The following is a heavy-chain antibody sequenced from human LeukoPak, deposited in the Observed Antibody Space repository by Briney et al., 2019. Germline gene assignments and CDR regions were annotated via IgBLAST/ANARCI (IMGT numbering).Heavy chain of an antibody. CDR3: ARETTVRGVTIDNWFDL. Sequence: PSETLSLTCTVSGGSISRYYWNSIRQPAGKGLEGIGRIYTSGSTNYNPSLKSRVTMSVDTSKKLFSVKLSSATAADTAVYYCARETTVRGVTIDNWFDLWGQGTLVTVSS. D-gene: IGHD3-10*01. CDR2: IYTSGST. CDR1: GGSISRYY. J-gene: IGHJ5*02. V-gene: IGHV4-4*07.